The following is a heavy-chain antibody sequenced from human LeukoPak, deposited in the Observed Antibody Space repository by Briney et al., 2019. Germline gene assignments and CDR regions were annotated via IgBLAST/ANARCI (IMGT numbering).Heavy chain of an antibody. CDR3: ARHVAEYSSSWYLDY. J-gene: IGHJ4*02. CDR2: IFYSGST. V-gene: IGHV4-59*08. Sequence: PSETLSLTCTVSGASISSSYWSWIRQPPGKGLEWIGYIFYSGSTNYSPSLKSRVTISADTSKNQFSLKLNSVTAADTAVYYCARHVAEYSSSWYLDYWGQGTLVTVSS. D-gene: IGHD6-13*01. CDR1: GASISSSY.